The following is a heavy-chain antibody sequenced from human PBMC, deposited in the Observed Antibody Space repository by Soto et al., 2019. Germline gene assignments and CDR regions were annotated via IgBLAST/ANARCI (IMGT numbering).Heavy chain of an antibody. V-gene: IGHV3-49*03. CDR1: GFTFGYYA. D-gene: IGHD2-15*01. CDR3: TXDKDIVVVVAAPLGMDV. Sequence: GGSLRLSCTASGFTFGYYAMSWFRQAPGKGLEWVGFIRSKAYGGTTEYAASVKGRFTISRDDSKSIAYLQMNSLKTEDTAVYYCTXDKDIVVVVAAPLGMDVWGQGTTVTVSS. CDR2: IRSKAYGGTT. J-gene: IGHJ6*02.